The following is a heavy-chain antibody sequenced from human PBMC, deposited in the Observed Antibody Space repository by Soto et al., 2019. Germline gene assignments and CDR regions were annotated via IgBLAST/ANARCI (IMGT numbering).Heavy chain of an antibody. CDR1: GGTFSSYA. J-gene: IGHJ6*02. V-gene: IGHV1-69*13. CDR2: IIPIFGTA. D-gene: IGHD2-2*01. CDR3: ARGGDVVVPAAMLHYYYYYGMDV. Sequence: SVKVSCKASGGTFSSYAISWVRQAPGQGLEWMGGIIPIFGTANYAQKFQGRVTITADESTSTAYMELSSLRSEDTAVYYCARGGDVVVPAAMLHYYYYYGMDVWGQGTTVTVSS.